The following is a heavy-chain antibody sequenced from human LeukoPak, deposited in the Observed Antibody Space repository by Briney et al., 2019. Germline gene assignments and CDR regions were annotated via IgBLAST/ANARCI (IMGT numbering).Heavy chain of an antibody. CDR2: VNSDGSRT. CDR3: ARERQYDMDV. J-gene: IGHJ6*02. Sequence: GGSLRLSCAVSGSTFSSYWMHWVRQAPGSGLVWVSRVNSDGSRTSYADSVKGRFTISRDNAKNTLYLQMNSLRAEDMAVYYCARERQYDMDVWGQGTTVTVSS. V-gene: IGHV3-74*01. CDR1: GSTFSSYW.